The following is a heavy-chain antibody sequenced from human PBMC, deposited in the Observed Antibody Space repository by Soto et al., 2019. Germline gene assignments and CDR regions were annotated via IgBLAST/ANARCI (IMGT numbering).Heavy chain of an antibody. CDR3: ARDRVYPQRPSNWNYIGDAFDI. J-gene: IGHJ3*02. V-gene: IGHV1-69*13. D-gene: IGHD1-7*01. Sequence: SVKVSCKASGGTFSSYAISWVRQAPGQGLEWMGGIIPIFGTANYAQKFQGRVTITADESTSTAYMELSSLRSEDTAVYYCARDRVYPQRPSNWNYIGDAFDIWGQGTIVTVSS. CDR1: GGTFSSYA. CDR2: IIPIFGTA.